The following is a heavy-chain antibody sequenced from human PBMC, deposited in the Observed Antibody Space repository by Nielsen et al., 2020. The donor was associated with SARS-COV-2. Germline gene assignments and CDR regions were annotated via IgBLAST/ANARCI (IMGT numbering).Heavy chain of an antibody. Sequence: ASVKVSCKASGYTFFRYYMHWVRQAPRQGLEWRGIINPRGGSTSYAQTFKGRVTMTRDTSTSTVYMELSSLRSEAAAVYYCARDGGRCLAFPNNWGQGALVTVSS. CDR2: INPRGGST. CDR3: ARDGGRCLAFPNN. D-gene: IGHD3-16*01. V-gene: IGHV1-46*01. J-gene: IGHJ4*02. CDR1: GYTFFRYY.